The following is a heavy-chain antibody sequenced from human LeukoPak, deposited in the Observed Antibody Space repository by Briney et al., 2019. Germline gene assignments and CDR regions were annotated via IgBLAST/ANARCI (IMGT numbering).Heavy chain of an antibody. CDR3: ARDYFSRAALLGYFDL. CDR1: GFTVSSNY. Sequence: GGSLRLSCAASGFTVSSNYMSWVRQAPGKGLEWVSVIYSGGSTYYADSVKGRFTISRDNSKNTLYLQMNSLRAEDTAVYYCARDYFSRAALLGYFDLWGRGTLVTVSS. J-gene: IGHJ2*01. V-gene: IGHV3-66*01. D-gene: IGHD2-15*01. CDR2: IYSGGST.